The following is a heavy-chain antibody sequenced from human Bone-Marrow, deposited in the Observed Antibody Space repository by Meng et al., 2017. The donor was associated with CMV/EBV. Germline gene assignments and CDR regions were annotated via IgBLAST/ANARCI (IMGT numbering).Heavy chain of an antibody. Sequence: ASVKVSCKASGYTFTGYYMHWVRQAPGQGLEWMGWINPNSGGTNYAQKFQGRVTMTRNTSISTAYMELSRLRSDDTAVYDCSRGILAGYYNVMNCFDPWGQGTLVTVSS. CDR2: INPNSGGT. V-gene: IGHV1-2*02. J-gene: IGHJ5*02. CDR3: SRGILAGYYNVMNCFDP. CDR1: GYTFTGYY. D-gene: IGHD3-9*01.